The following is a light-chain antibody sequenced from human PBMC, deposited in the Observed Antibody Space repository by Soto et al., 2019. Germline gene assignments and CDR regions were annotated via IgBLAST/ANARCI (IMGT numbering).Light chain of an antibody. Sequence: IVMTQSPVTLSVSPGERATLSCRASQSVSSSNLAWYQQKPGQAPRLLLYGTSTRATGIPARFSGSGSGTEFTLTISSLQSEDLAVYYCQQYNNGPWTFGQGTKVEIK. V-gene: IGKV3-15*01. CDR3: QQYNNGPWT. CDR2: GTS. J-gene: IGKJ1*01. CDR1: QSVSSSN.